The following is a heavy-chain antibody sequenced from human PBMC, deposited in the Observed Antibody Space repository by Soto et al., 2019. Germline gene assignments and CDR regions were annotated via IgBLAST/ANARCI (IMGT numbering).Heavy chain of an antibody. CDR1: GFTVSSNY. CDR3: ARAFFDCSSTSCYFDGYAFDI. Sequence: EVQLVESGGGLVQPGGSLRLSCAASGFTVSSNYMSWVRQAPGKGLEWVSVIYSGGSTYYADSVKGRFTISRHNSKNTLYLQMNSLRAEDTAVYYCARAFFDCSSTSCYFDGYAFDIWGQGTMVTVSS. D-gene: IGHD2-2*01. J-gene: IGHJ3*02. V-gene: IGHV3-53*04. CDR2: IYSGGST.